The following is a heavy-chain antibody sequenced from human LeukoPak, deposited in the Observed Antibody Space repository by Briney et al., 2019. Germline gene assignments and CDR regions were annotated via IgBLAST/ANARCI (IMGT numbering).Heavy chain of an antibody. CDR1: GGSISSYY. J-gene: IGHJ1*01. CDR2: IYTSGST. D-gene: IGHD6-13*01. Sequence: SETLSLTCTVSGGSISSYYWSWIRQPAGKGLEWIGRIYTSGSTNYNPSLKSRVSMSVDTSKNQCTLKLSSVTAADTAVYYCARLGSSSWYDPEYFQHWGQGTLVTVSS. V-gene: IGHV4-4*07. CDR3: ARLGSSSWYDPEYFQH.